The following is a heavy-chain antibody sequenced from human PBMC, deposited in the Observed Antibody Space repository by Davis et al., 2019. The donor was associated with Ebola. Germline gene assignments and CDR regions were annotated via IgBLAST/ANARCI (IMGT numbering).Heavy chain of an antibody. J-gene: IGHJ4*02. CDR1: GFTFSSYA. V-gene: IGHV3-30-3*01. CDR2: ISYDGSNK. CDR3: ARARYGVLDFDY. D-gene: IGHD1-1*01. Sequence: GGSLRLSCAASGFTFSSYAMHWVRQAPGKGLEWVAVISYDGSNKYYADSVKGRFTISRDNSKNTLYLQMNSLRAEDTAVYYCARARYGVLDFDYWGQGTLVTVSS.